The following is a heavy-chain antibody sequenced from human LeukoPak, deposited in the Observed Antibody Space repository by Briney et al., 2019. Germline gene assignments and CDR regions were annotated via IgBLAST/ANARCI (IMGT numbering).Heavy chain of an antibody. CDR2: IKQDGGER. J-gene: IGHJ4*02. V-gene: IGHV3-7*01. D-gene: IGHD3-10*01. Sequence: PGGALRLSFAAPGFTFRRFWMSWVRQAPGKGLEWVANIKQDGGERYYVDSVKGRFITSRDNAKNSLYLQMNSLRVEDTAVYYCARDSYGSGSYYDYWGQGTLVTVSS. CDR1: GFTFRRFW. CDR3: ARDSYGSGSYYDY.